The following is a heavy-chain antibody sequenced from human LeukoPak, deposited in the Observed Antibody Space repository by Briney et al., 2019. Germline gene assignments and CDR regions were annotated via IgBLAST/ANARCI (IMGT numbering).Heavy chain of an antibody. CDR3: ARQTGSGLFTLP. J-gene: IGHJ4*02. CDR2: IYHSGSI. Sequence: SETLSLTCTVSGYSIRSGYYWGWIRQPPGKGLEWIGSIYHSGSIYHKPSLKSRVTISVDTSKNQFSLKLSSVPAADTAVYYCARQTGSGLFTLPGGQGTLVTVSS. CDR1: GYSIRSGYY. V-gene: IGHV4-38-2*02. D-gene: IGHD3/OR15-3a*01.